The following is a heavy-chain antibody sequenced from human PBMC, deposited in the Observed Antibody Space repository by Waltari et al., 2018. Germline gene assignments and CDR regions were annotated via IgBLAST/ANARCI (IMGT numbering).Heavy chain of an antibody. D-gene: IGHD5-18*01. Sequence: EVQLVESGGGLVKPGGSLRLSCAASGFTFSSYSMNWVRQAPGKGLEWVSSISSSSSYIYYADSVKGRFTISRDNAKNSLYLQMNSLRAEDTAVYYCARELAWIQLWPTPRRNSGFDYWGQGTLVTVSS. CDR1: GFTFSSYS. J-gene: IGHJ4*02. V-gene: IGHV3-21*01. CDR2: ISSSSSYI. CDR3: ARELAWIQLWPTPRRNSGFDY.